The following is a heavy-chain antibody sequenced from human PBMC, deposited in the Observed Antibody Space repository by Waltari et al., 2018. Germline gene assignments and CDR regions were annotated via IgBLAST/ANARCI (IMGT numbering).Heavy chain of an antibody. CDR1: GFTFSRYT. J-gene: IGHJ4*02. V-gene: IGHV3-21*01. CDR3: AREWGVMVGTAGYYFDY. D-gene: IGHD2-15*01. Sequence: EVQLVGSGGGLVKPGGSLRLACAASGFTFSRYTMNWVRQAPGKGLKRVSSISSGSSYIYYADSGKGLFTISRDNSKNSLYLQMNSLRAEDTAVYYCAREWGVMVGTAGYYFDYWGQGTLVTVSS. CDR2: ISSGSSYI.